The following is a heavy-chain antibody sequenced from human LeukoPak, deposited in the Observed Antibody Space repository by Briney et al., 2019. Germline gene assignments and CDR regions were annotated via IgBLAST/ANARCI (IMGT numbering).Heavy chain of an antibody. J-gene: IGHJ3*02. D-gene: IGHD1-26*01. CDR1: GFTFSSNY. CDR3: ARDGIVGADRSFDI. CDR2: IYSGGST. Sequence: PGGSLRLSCAASGFTFSSNYMNWVRQAPGKGVEWGSVIYSGGSTYYSDSVKGRVTISRDNSKNTLYLQMNSLRAEDTAMYYCARDGIVGADRSFDIWGQGTMVTVSS. V-gene: IGHV3-66*02.